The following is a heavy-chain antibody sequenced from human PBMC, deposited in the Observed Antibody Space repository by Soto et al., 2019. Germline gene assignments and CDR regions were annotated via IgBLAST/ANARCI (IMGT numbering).Heavy chain of an antibody. CDR1: GFTFSNAW. CDR2: IWHDGSNK. J-gene: IGHJ4*02. V-gene: IGHV3-33*08. Sequence: GGSLRLSCAASGFTFSNAWMNWVRQAPGKGLEWVALIWHDGSNKGYADSVKGRFTISRDNSKNTLNLQMNSLRVEDTAVYYCTRAAIRGELLDYWGQGTQVTVSS. CDR3: TRAAIRGELLDY. D-gene: IGHD1-26*01.